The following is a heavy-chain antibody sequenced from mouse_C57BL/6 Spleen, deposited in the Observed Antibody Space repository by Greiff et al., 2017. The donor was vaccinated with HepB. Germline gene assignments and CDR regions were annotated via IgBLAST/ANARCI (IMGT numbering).Heavy chain of an antibody. D-gene: IGHD2-3*01. V-gene: IGHV5-6*01. CDR2: ISSGGSYT. Sequence: EVMLVESGGDLVKPGGSLKLSCAASGFTFSSYGMSWVRQTPDKRLEWVATISSGGSYTYYPDSVKGRFTISRDNAKNTLYLQMSSLKSEDTAMYYCARLDGYSYAMDYWGQGTSVTVSS. CDR3: ARLDGYSYAMDY. J-gene: IGHJ4*01. CDR1: GFTFSSYG.